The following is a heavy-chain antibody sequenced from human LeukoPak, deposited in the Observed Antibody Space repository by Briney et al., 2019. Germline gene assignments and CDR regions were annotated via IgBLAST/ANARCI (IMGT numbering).Heavy chain of an antibody. CDR2: ITGSSNHK. D-gene: IGHD2-21*02. Sequence: GGSLRLSCAATGFTFSSYSMHWVRQAPGKGLEWVSSITGSSNHKYYADSVKGRFTISRDNAKTSLYLQMDNLRAEDTAIYYCAKDRIVVVTATFDNWGQGTLVTVSS. CDR1: GFTFSSYS. CDR3: AKDRIVVVTATFDN. J-gene: IGHJ4*02. V-gene: IGHV3-21*01.